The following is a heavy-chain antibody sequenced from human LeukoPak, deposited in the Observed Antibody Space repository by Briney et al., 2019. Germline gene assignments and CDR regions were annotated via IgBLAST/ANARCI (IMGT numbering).Heavy chain of an antibody. CDR3: ARDLLYYDILTGPDY. D-gene: IGHD3-9*01. CDR1: GGSISSSSYY. CDR2: ISHTEST. V-gene: IGHV4-39*02. Sequence: PSETLSLTCTVSGGSISSSSYYWGWIRQSPGKGLEWLGSISHTESTYHNPSLKSRVTISVDTSKNQFSLRLSSVTAADTAVYYCARDLLYYDILTGPDYWGQGTLVTVSS. J-gene: IGHJ4*02.